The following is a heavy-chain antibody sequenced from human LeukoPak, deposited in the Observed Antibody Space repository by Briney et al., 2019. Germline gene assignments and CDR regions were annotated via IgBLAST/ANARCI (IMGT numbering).Heavy chain of an antibody. Sequence: GGSLRLSCAASGFTFSSYGMHWVRQAPGKGLEWVAVIWYDGSNKYYADSVKGRFTISRDNSKNTLYLQMNSLRAEDTAVYYCARGPSGCDEDGYFDYWGQGTLVTVSS. CDR1: GFTFSSYG. D-gene: IGHD5-12*01. CDR3: ARGPSGCDEDGYFDY. CDR2: IWYDGSNK. J-gene: IGHJ4*02. V-gene: IGHV3-33*01.